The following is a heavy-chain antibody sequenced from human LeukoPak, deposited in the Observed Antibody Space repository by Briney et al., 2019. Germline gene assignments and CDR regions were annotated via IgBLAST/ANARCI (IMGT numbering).Heavy chain of an antibody. J-gene: IGHJ5*02. CDR3: ARDIGAFDP. Sequence: GRSLRLSCAASGFTFSSYAMHWVRQAPGKGLEWVAVISYDGSNKYYADSVKGRFTISRDNSKNTLYLPMNSLRAEDTAVYYCARDIGAFDPWGQGTLVTVSS. D-gene: IGHD1-26*01. V-gene: IGHV3-30*04. CDR2: ISYDGSNK. CDR1: GFTFSSYA.